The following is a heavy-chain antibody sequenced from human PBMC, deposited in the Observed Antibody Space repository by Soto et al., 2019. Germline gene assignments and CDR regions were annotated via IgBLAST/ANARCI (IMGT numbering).Heavy chain of an antibody. D-gene: IGHD6-6*01. CDR2: ISYDGNNK. CDR1: GFTFSSYG. CDR3: VKVREYSDSPSDY. J-gene: IGHJ4*02. Sequence: QVQLVESGGGVVQPGRSLRLSCAASGFTFSSYGMHWVRQAPGKGLEWVAGISYDGNNKYYADSVKGRFTISRDNSEITLYLQMSRLGDEDTAAYYGVKVREYSDSPSDYWGEGTLDTVSS. V-gene: IGHV3-30*18.